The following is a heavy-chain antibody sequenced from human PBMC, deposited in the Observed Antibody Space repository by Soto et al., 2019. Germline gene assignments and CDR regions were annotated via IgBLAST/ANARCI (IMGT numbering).Heavy chain of an antibody. Sequence: SETLSLTCTVSGGSISSGGYYWTWIRQHPGKGLEWIGYIYYSGTTYYNPSLKSRLTISVDTSKNQFSLKLSSVTAADTAVYFCARAQAARRGYGFDPWGQGSLVTVSS. V-gene: IGHV4-31*03. D-gene: IGHD6-6*01. J-gene: IGHJ5*02. CDR1: GGSISSGGYY. CDR3: ARAQAARRGYGFDP. CDR2: IYYSGTT.